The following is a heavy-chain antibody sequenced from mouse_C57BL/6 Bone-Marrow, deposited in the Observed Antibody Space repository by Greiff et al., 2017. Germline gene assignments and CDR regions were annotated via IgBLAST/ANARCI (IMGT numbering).Heavy chain of an antibody. Sequence: QVQLKQPGAELVKPGASVKMSCKASGYTFTSYWITWVKQRPGQGLEWIGDIYPGSGSTNYNEQFQSKATLTVDTSSSTAYMQHSSLTSEDAAVYYYARPYYSNYWYFDVWGAGTTVTVSS. V-gene: IGHV1-55*01. J-gene: IGHJ1*01. D-gene: IGHD2-5*01. CDR1: GYTFTSYW. CDR2: IYPGSGST. CDR3: ARPYYSNYWYFDV.